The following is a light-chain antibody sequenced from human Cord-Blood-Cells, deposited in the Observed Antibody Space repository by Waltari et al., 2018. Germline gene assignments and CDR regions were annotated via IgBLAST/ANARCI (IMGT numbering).Light chain of an antibody. CDR1: QSVSSY. V-gene: IGKV3-11*01. J-gene: IGKJ4*01. CDR3: QQRSNGLT. Sequence: IVLTRSPATLSLSPGERATLSCRASQSVSSYLAWYQQKPGQDPRLLIYDASNRATGIPGGFSGRESGTDVTLTSSSLEPEDFAVYYCQQRSNGLTFGGGTKVEIK. CDR2: DAS.